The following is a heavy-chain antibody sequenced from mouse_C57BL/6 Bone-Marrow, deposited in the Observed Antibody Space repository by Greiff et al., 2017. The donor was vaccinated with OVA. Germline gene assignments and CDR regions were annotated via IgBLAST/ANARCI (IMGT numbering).Heavy chain of an antibody. D-gene: IGHD1-1*01. CDR2: IRNKPNGSTT. J-gene: IGHJ2*01. V-gene: IGHV7-3*01. Sequence: EVKLVESGGGLVQPGDSLSLSCAASGFTFTNYYMSWVRQPPGKALEWLAFIRNKPNGSTTEYSASVKGRFTISRDYSQSILYLQMNALRAEDSATYYCARYKGRVAVDYFDYWGQGTALTVSS. CDR1: GFTFTNYY. CDR3: ARYKGRVAVDYFDY.